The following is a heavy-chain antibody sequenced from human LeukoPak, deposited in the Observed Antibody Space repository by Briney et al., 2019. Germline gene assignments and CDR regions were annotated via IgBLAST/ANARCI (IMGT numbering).Heavy chain of an antibody. Sequence: GGSLRLSCAASGFTVSSNYMNWVRQAPGKGLEWVSYISSSSSTIYYADSVKGRFTISRDNAKNSLYLQMNSLRAEDTAVYYCARVRDTFSGSAPDFDYWGQGTLVTVSS. J-gene: IGHJ4*02. CDR1: GFTVSSNY. D-gene: IGHD3-10*01. CDR3: ARVRDTFSGSAPDFDY. CDR2: ISSSSSTI. V-gene: IGHV3-48*04.